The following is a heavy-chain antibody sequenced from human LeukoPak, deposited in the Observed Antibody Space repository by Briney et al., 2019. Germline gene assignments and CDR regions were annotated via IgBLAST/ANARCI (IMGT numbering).Heavy chain of an antibody. D-gene: IGHD3-22*01. V-gene: IGHV4-31*03. Sequence: SQTLSLTCTVSGGSISSGGYYWSWIRQHPGKGLEWIGYIYYSGSTYYNPSLKSRVTISVDTSKNQFSLKLSSVTAADTAVYHCARDSGYYDSSGSYYFDYWGQGTLVTVSS. CDR3: ARDSGYYDSSGSYYFDY. J-gene: IGHJ4*02. CDR1: GGSISSGGYY. CDR2: IYYSGST.